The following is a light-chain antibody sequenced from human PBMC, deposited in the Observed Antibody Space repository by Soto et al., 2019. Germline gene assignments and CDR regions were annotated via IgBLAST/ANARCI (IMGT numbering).Light chain of an antibody. J-gene: IGLJ3*02. CDR3: SSYTSSSTLEV. CDR2: EVS. CDR1: SSDVGGYNY. Sequence: QSVLTQPASVSGSPGQSITISCTGTSSDVGGYNYVSWYQQHPGKASKIMIYEVSNRPSGLSDRFSGSKSGNTASLSISGLQAEDEADYYCSSYTSSSTLEVFGGGTKLTVL. V-gene: IGLV2-14*01.